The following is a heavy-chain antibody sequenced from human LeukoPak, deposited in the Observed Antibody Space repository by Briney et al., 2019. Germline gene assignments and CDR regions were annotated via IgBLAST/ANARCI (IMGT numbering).Heavy chain of an antibody. Sequence: SETLSLTCTVSGDSMSYYYWNFIRQPAGKGLEWIGRIHTSGTTYYSASLKSRVSMSVDSSRNQFSLRLTSVTAADTAIYFCARGDYYDGGGRNWFDVWGQGTLDTVSS. J-gene: IGHJ5*02. CDR2: IHTSGTT. CDR3: ARGDYYDGGGRNWFDV. CDR1: GDSMSYYY. V-gene: IGHV4-4*07. D-gene: IGHD3-16*01.